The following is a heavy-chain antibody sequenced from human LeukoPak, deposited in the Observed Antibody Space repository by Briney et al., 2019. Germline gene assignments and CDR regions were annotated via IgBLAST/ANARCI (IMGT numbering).Heavy chain of an antibody. CDR2: IYPGDSDT. CDR1: VYSFTSYW. J-gene: IGHJ4*02. Sequence: GESLKISCKGSVYSFTSYWIGWVRQVPGKGLGWMGIIYPGDSDTRYSPSFQGQVTISADKSISTAYLQWSSLKASDTAMYYCARHGGGVTGTMDGFDYWGQGTLVTVSS. D-gene: IGHD1-7*01. V-gene: IGHV5-51*01. CDR3: ARHGGGVTGTMDGFDY.